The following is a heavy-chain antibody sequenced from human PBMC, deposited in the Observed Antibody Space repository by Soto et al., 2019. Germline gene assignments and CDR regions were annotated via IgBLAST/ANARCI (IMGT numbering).Heavy chain of an antibody. CDR3: AARAARISVAGMHQ. J-gene: IGHJ4*02. CDR1: GFTFSSYA. D-gene: IGHD6-19*01. V-gene: IGHV3-23*01. CDR2: ITGSGDST. Sequence: EVQLLESGGGLVQPGGSLRLSCAASGFTFSSYAMSWVRQAPGQGLEWVSSITGSGDSTNYADSLKGRFTISRDNFKNPLYRQMNSLRAEDTAVYYCAARAARISVAGMHQGGQGTLVTFTS.